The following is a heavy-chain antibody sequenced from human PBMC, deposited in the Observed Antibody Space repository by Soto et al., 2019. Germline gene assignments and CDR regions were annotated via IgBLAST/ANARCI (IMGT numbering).Heavy chain of an antibody. V-gene: IGHV4-30-2*01. Sequence: QLQLQESGSGLVKPSQTLSLTCAVSGGSISSGGYSWGWIRQPPGKGLEWIGYIYHRGSTNYNPSLNRRVTISVDRSKNQFSLTLRSVTAADTAVYYCARGNVVAIDYWGQGTLVTVSS. CDR2: IYHRGST. D-gene: IGHD2-21*01. CDR1: GGSISSGGYS. CDR3: ARGNVVAIDY. J-gene: IGHJ4*02.